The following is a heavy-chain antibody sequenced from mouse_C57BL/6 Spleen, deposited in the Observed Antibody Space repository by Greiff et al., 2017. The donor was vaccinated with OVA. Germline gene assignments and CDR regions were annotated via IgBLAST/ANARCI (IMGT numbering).Heavy chain of an antibody. D-gene: IGHD2-4*01. CDR1: GYTFTSYW. V-gene: IGHV1-64*01. CDR3: ADDYDNYAMDY. J-gene: IGHJ4*01. Sequence: QVQLQQPGAELVKPGASVKLSCKASGYTFTSYWMHWVKQRPGQGLEWIGMIHPNSGSTNYNEKFKSKATLTVDKSSSTAYMQLSSLTSEDSAVYYCADDYDNYAMDYWGQGTSVTVSS. CDR2: IHPNSGST.